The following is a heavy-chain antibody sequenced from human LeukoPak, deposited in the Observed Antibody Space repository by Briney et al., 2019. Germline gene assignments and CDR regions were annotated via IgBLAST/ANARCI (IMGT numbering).Heavy chain of an antibody. CDR2: IGTAGDT. CDR1: GFAFSSYD. D-gene: IGHD3-10*01. J-gene: IGHJ3*02. V-gene: IGHV3-13*01. CDR3: ARVRDDAFDI. Sequence: GGSLRLSCAASGFAFSSYDMHWVRQATGKRLEWVSAIGTAGDTYYPGSVKGRFTISRENARNSLYLQMNSLRAEDTAVYYCARVRDDAFDIWGQGTMVTVSS.